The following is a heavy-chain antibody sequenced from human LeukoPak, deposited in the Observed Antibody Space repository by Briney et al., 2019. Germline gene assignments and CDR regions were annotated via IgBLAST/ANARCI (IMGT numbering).Heavy chain of an antibody. CDR1: DYSISSSYY. CDR2: IYHSGST. CDR3: ARVSGRFTWYFDL. Sequence: PSETLSLTCTVSDYSISSSYYWGWIRQPPGKGLEWFGIIYHSGSTYYNPSLKSQVTISVDTSKNQFSLKLSSVTAADTAVYYCARVSGRFTWYFDLWGRGTLVTVSS. J-gene: IGHJ2*01. V-gene: IGHV4-38-2*02.